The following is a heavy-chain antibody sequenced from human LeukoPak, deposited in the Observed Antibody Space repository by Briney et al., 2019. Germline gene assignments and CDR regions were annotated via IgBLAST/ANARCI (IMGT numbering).Heavy chain of an antibody. CDR2: ISSSSSYI. J-gene: IGHJ6*03. CDR3: ARILRESPNYYYYYMDV. Sequence: GGSLRLSCAASGFTFSDYYMSWIRQAPGKGLEWVSSISSSSSYIYYADSVKGRFTISRDNAKNSLYLQMNSLRAEDTAVYYCARILRESPNYYYYYMDVWGKGTTVTVSS. V-gene: IGHV3-11*06. CDR1: GFTFSDYY. D-gene: IGHD3-16*01.